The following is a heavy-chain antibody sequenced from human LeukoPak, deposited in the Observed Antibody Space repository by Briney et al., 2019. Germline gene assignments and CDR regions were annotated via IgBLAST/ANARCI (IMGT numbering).Heavy chain of an antibody. J-gene: IGHJ4*02. CDR3: AAQGEYYYDSSGYFDY. CDR1: GFTFSSYG. D-gene: IGHD3-22*01. V-gene: IGHV3-30*03. Sequence: PGGSLRLSCAASGFTFSSYGMHGGRQAPGKGLEWVAVISYDGSNKYYADSVKGRFTISRDNSKNTLYLQMNSLRAEDTAVYYCAAQGEYYYDSSGYFDYWGQGTLVTVSS. CDR2: ISYDGSNK.